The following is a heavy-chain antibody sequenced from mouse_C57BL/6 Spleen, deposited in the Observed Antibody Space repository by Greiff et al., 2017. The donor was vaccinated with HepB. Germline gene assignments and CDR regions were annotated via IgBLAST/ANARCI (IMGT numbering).Heavy chain of an antibody. CDR2: IWSGGST. Sequence: QVQLKESGPGLVQPSQRLSITCTVSGFSLTSYGVHWVRQSPGKGLEWLGVIWSGGSTDYNAAFISRLSISKDNSKSQVFFKMNSLQADDTAIYYCASHYYGSSYGDYYAMDYWGQGTSVTVSS. J-gene: IGHJ4*01. CDR3: ASHYYGSSYGDYYAMDY. D-gene: IGHD1-1*01. V-gene: IGHV2-2*01. CDR1: GFSLTSYG.